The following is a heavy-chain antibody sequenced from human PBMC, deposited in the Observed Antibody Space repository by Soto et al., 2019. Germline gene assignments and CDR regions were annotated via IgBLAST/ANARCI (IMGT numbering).Heavy chain of an antibody. V-gene: IGHV3-23*01. CDR2: ISGSGHAT. CDR1: GFIFDSYA. J-gene: IGHJ4*02. D-gene: IGHD4-4*01. Sequence: EVKLLESGGGLIPPGASARLSCVTSGFIFDSYAMSWVRQSPGRGLEWVAAISGSGHATYYTRSVQGRFLISRDKSKKTVFLQMNNLRAEDTAVYYCARDLGPDYSRGYWGQGTLVTVSS. CDR3: ARDLGPDYSRGY.